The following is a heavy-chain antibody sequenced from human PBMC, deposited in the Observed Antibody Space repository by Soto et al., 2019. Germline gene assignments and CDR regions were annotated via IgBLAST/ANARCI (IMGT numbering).Heavy chain of an antibody. CDR3: ARGGDYDILTGWYAFDI. CDR2: IDVGSANA. D-gene: IGHD3-9*01. Sequence: SVKVSCKTSGFTFSSSAVHWVRQARGHRLQWIGWIDVGSANANYAQMLQERVTISRDMSTSTAYMELSSLRPEDTAVYYCARGGDYDILTGWYAFDIWGQGTMVTV. CDR1: GFTFSSSA. J-gene: IGHJ3*02. V-gene: IGHV1-58*01.